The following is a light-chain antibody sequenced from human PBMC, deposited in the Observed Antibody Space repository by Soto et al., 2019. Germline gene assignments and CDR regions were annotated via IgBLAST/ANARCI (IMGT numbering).Light chain of an antibody. J-gene: IGKJ2*01. CDR2: DAS. Sequence: DIQMTQSPSSLSASVGDRVTITCQASQDISNYLNWYQQKPGKAPKLLIYDASNLETGVPSRFSGSGSGTDFTFTISGLQSEDFALYYCQQYNIWPPYTFGQGTKLEIK. CDR1: QDISNY. V-gene: IGKV1-33*01. CDR3: QQYNIWPPYT.